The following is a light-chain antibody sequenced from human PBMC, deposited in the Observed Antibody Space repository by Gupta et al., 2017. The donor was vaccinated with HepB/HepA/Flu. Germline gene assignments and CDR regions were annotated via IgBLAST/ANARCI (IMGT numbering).Light chain of an antibody. V-gene: IGKV1-39*01. Sequence: DIQMTQSPSSLSASVGDRVTITCRASQSISSYLNWYQQKPGKAPKLLIYAASRVQSRVPSRFSGSGSGTDFTLTISRRQPEDFATYYCQQRDSTPRTFGQGTKVEIK. CDR2: AAS. J-gene: IGKJ1*01. CDR1: QSISSY. CDR3: QQRDSTPRT.